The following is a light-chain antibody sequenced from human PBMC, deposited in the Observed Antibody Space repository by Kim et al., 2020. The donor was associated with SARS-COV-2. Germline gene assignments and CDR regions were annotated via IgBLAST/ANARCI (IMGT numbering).Light chain of an antibody. V-gene: IGKV1-33*01. CDR3: HQYDDLPPT. CDR2: DAS. Sequence: SASVGDRVTITCQASQDISNSLSWYQQKEGKAPKLLISDASNLERGVPSRFSGSGSGTDFTFTISSLRPEDIATYFCHQYDDLPPTFGQGTKLEI. J-gene: IGKJ2*01. CDR1: QDISNS.